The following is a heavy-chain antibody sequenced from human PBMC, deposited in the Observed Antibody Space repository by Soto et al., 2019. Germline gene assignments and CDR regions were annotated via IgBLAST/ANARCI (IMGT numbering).Heavy chain of an antibody. J-gene: IGHJ5*02. CDR1: YG. CDR3: ASGIEMVYGNNWFDP. D-gene: IGHD2-8*01. Sequence: YGWRRIRQTPGKGLEWVAVISYDGSNKYYADSVKGRFTISRDNSKNTLYLQMNSLRAEDTAVYYCASGIEMVYGNNWFDPWGQGTLVTVS. CDR2: ISYDGSNK. V-gene: IGHV3-30-3*01.